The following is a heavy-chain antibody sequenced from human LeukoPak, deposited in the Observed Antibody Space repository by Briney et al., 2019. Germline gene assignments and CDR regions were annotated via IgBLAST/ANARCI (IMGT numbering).Heavy chain of an antibody. Sequence: PSETLSLTCTVSGDSISSSSYYWDWIRQPPGKGLEWIGSTFYSGSTYYNPSLKSRVTISVDTSKNQFSLKLSSVTAADTAVYYCARKGGSGWYVEGVVSDSTFDYWGQGTLVTVSS. CDR2: TFYSGST. J-gene: IGHJ4*02. CDR3: ARKGGSGWYVEGVVSDSTFDY. CDR1: GDSISSSSYY. D-gene: IGHD6-19*01. V-gene: IGHV4-39*01.